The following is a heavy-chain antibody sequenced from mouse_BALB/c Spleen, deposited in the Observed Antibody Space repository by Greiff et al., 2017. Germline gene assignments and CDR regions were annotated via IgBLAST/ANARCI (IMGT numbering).Heavy chain of an antibody. Sequence: EVKLVESGPELVKPGASVKISCKTSGYTFTEYTMHWVKQSHGKSLEWIGGINPNNGGTSYNQKFKGKATLTVDKSSSTAYMELRSLTSEDSAVYYCAGEEYYVYAMDYWGQGTSVTVSS. CDR3: AGEEYYVYAMDY. J-gene: IGHJ4*01. V-gene: IGHV1-18*01. D-gene: IGHD1-1*02. CDR2: INPNNGGT. CDR1: GYTFTEYT.